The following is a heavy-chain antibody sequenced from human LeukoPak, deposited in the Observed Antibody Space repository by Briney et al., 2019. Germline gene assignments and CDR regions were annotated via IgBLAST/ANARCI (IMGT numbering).Heavy chain of an antibody. J-gene: IGHJ4*02. CDR1: RFTFSHYA. D-gene: IGHD6-13*01. CDR3: VKSSGWYSSSWYLTY. V-gene: IGHV3-23*01. Sequence: GGSLRLSCAASRFTFSHYAMSWVRQAPGKGLQWVSSIGSNAGNIYYADSVKGRFTISRDNSENILYLQMNSLSVGDTAIYYCVKSSGWYSSSWYLTYWGQGTLVTVSS. CDR2: IGSNAGNI.